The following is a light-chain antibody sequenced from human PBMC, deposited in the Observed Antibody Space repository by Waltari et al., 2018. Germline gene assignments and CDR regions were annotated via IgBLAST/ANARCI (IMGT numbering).Light chain of an antibody. J-gene: IGLJ3*02. CDR1: TSDVGGYNY. Sequence: QSALTQPRSVSGSPGQSVTISCPGTTSDVGGYNYVSRYQQHPGKAPKLLIYDVSKRPSGVPYRFSGSKSGNTASLTISGLQAEDEADYYCCSYAGSYTLWVFGGGTKLTVL. V-gene: IGLV2-11*01. CDR3: CSYAGSYTLWV. CDR2: DVS.